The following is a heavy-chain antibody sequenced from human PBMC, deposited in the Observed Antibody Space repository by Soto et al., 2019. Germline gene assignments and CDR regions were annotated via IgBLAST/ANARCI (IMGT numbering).Heavy chain of an antibody. CDR2: AYYRSNWYN. CDR3: ATQYSSSSFSTDAGMDV. Sequence: SQTLSLTCAISGDSVSSNSAAWNWIRQSPSRGLEWLGRAYYRSNWYNDYALSVKSRITINADTSRNQFSLQLNSLTPENTAVYYCATQYSSSSFSTDAGMDVWGQGTTVTVSS. V-gene: IGHV6-1*01. D-gene: IGHD6-13*01. CDR1: GDSVSSNSAA. J-gene: IGHJ6*02.